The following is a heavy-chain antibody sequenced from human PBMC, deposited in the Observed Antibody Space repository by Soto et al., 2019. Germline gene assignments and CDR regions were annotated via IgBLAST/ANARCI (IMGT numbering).Heavy chain of an antibody. CDR1: GYTFTTYS. Sequence: QVQLVQSGAEVKKPGASVKVSCKASGYTFTTYSISWVRQAPGQGLEWMGWINPYNGNTNYAQKFRGRVTLTTDTSTSTAYMELRSLRSDDTAVYYCARDFLEIGTLPFDYWGQGTLVTVSS. CDR2: INPYNGNT. V-gene: IGHV1-18*01. CDR3: ARDFLEIGTLPFDY. J-gene: IGHJ4*02. D-gene: IGHD1-1*01.